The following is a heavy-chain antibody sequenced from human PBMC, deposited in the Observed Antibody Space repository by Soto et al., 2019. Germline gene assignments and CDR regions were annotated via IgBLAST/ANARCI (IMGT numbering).Heavy chain of an antibody. CDR1: GGSISSSSYY. CDR3: ARHADGSSWFHNWCDP. Sequence: QLQLQESGPGLVKPSETLSLTCTVSGGSISSSSYYWGWIRQPPGKGLEWIGSIYNSGSTYYNPSLKSRVTISGDTSKNPCSLKLSSVPAAATAVYSCARHADGSSWFHNWCDPWGQGTLVTVSS. V-gene: IGHV4-39*01. CDR2: IYNSGST. D-gene: IGHD6-13*01. J-gene: IGHJ5*02.